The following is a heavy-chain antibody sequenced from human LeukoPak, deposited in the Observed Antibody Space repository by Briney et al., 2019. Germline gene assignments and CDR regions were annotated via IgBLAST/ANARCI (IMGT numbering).Heavy chain of an antibody. D-gene: IGHD2-21*02. CDR2: ISGSGGST. CDR3: AKSLGVVVTAARIDY. CDR1: GFTFSSHA. J-gene: IGHJ4*02. V-gene: IGHV3-23*01. Sequence: PGGSLSLSCAASGFTFSSHAMSWVRQAPGKGLEWVSVISGSGGSTFYADSVKGRFTISRDNSKNTLYLQMNSLRAEDTAVYYCAKSLGVVVTAARIDYWGQGTLVTVSS.